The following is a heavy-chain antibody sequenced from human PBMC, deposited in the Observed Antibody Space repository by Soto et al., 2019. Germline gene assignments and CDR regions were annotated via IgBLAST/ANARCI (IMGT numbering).Heavy chain of an antibody. CDR2: IYPGDSDT. D-gene: IGHD6-6*01. J-gene: IGHJ6*02. Sequence: PGESLKISCTGSGYSFTSYWIGWVRQMPGKGLECMGIIYPGDSDTRYSPSFQGQVTISADKSISTAYLQWSSLKASDTAMYYCARQGVGSSIAALFRPEDYYYGMDVWGQGTTVTVSS. V-gene: IGHV5-51*01. CDR1: GYSFTSYW. CDR3: ARQGVGSSIAALFRPEDYYYGMDV.